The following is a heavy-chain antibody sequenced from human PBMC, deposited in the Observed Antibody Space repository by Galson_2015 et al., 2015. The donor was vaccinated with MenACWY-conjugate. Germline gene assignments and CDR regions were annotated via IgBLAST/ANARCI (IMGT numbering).Heavy chain of an antibody. CDR2: IHYGGST. D-gene: IGHD6-19*01. V-gene: IGHV4-59*01. CDR3: ARWVAVKMIEY. J-gene: IGHJ4*02. Sequence: SETLSLTCGVSGASISTDYWSWIRQPPGKGLEWIGYIHYGGSTKYNPSLKTRITMSLDTSENQFSLKLSSVTAADTAVYYCARWVAVKMIEYCGQGTLVTVSS. CDR1: GASISTDY.